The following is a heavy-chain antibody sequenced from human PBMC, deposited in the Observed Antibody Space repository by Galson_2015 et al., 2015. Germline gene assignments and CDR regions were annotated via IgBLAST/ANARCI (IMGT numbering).Heavy chain of an antibody. D-gene: IGHD2-2*01. CDR3: ARGADCSSTSCYAGVVYYYGMDV. V-gene: IGHV1-69*02. J-gene: IGHJ6*02. CDR1: GGTFSSYT. CDR2: IIPILGIA. Sequence: SVKVSCKASGGTFSSYTISWVRQAPGQGLEWMGRIIPILGIANYAQKFRGRVTITADKSTSTAYMELSSLRSEDTAVYYCARGADCSSTSCYAGVVYYYGMDVWGQGTTVTVSS.